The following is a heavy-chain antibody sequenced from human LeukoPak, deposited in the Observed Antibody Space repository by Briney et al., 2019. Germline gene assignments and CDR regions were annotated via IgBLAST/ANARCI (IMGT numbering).Heavy chain of an antibody. V-gene: IGHV3-53*01. J-gene: IGHJ5*02. Sequence: GGSLRLSCAASGFTVSSNYMSWVRQAPGKGLEWVSVIYSGGSTYYADSVKGRFTISRDNSKNTLYPQMNSLRAEDTAVYYCARAAFGELLYEWWFDPWGQGTLVTVSS. D-gene: IGHD3-10*01. CDR3: ARAAFGELLYEWWFDP. CDR1: GFTVSSNY. CDR2: IYSGGST.